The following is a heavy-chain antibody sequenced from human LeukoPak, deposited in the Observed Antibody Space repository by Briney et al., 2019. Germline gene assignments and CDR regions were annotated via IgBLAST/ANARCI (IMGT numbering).Heavy chain of an antibody. CDR3: ARDGSGSYPLADNWFDP. D-gene: IGHD1-26*01. Sequence: SVKVSCKASGGTFSSYAISWVRQAPGQGLEWMGGIIPIFGTANYAQKFQGRVTITADESTSTAYMELSSLRSEDTAVYYCARDGSGSYPLADNWFDPWGQGTWSPSPQ. V-gene: IGHV1-69*13. CDR2: IIPIFGTA. CDR1: GGTFSSYA. J-gene: IGHJ5*02.